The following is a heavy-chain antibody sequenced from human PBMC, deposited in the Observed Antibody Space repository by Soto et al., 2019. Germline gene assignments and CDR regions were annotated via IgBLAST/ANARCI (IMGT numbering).Heavy chain of an antibody. CDR3: TIGSWSGEVFDI. CDR2: IIPMLGIA. J-gene: IGHJ3*02. Sequence: QVHLLQSGAEVKKPGSAVKVSCKDSGGTFSTYSMFWVRQAPGQGLEWMGRIIPMLGIANYAQKFRGRVTITADKSTGTAYMELSSLRSEDTALYYCTIGSWSGEVFDIWGQGTMVTVSS. CDR1: GGTFSTYS. V-gene: IGHV1-69*02. D-gene: IGHD2-21*01.